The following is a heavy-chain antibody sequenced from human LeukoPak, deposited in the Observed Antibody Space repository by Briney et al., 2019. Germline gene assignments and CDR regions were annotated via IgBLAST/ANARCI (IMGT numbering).Heavy chain of an antibody. V-gene: IGHV1-2*02. D-gene: IGHD6-19*01. CDR3: ARVDSVAGTVGIDY. Sequence: ASVKVSCKAPGYTFTGYYMHWVRQAPGQGLEWMGWINPNSGGTNYAQKFQGRVTMTRDTSISTAYMELSRLRSDDTAVYYCARVDSVAGTVGIDYWGQGTLVTVSS. CDR1: GYTFTGYY. J-gene: IGHJ4*02. CDR2: INPNSGGT.